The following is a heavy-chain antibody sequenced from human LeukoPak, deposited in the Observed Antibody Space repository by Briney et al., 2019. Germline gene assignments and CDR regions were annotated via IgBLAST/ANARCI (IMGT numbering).Heavy chain of an antibody. CDR1: GFTFNTYD. CDR2: IYSGGST. CDR3: ARGPRYCSGGSCYSGVRY. Sequence: GGSLRLSCAASGFTFNTYDMSWVRQAPGKGLEWVSVIYSGGSTYYADSVKGRFTISRDNSKNTLYLQMNSLRAEDTAVYYCARGPRYCSGGSCYSGVRYWGQGTLVTVSS. V-gene: IGHV3-53*01. J-gene: IGHJ4*02. D-gene: IGHD2-15*01.